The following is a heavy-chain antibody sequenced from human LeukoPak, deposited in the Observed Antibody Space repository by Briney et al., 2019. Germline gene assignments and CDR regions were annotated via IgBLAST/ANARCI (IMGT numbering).Heavy chain of an antibody. CDR1: GFTFSSYA. CDR3: ASLPVAAAGTSFVPEDY. Sequence: GRSLRLSCAASGFTFSSYAMHWVRQAPGKGLGWVAVISYDGSNKYYADSVKGRFTISRDNSKNTLYLQMNSLRAEDTAVYYCASLPVAAAGTSFVPEDYWGQGTLVTVSS. J-gene: IGHJ4*02. V-gene: IGHV3-30*04. CDR2: ISYDGSNK. D-gene: IGHD6-13*01.